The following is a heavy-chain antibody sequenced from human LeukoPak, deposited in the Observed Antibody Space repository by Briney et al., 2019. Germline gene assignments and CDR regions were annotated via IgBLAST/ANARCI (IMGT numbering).Heavy chain of an antibody. CDR2: IRQDGSEK. CDR1: GFTFSSYW. V-gene: IGHV3-7*01. Sequence: GGSLRLSCAASGFTFSSYWMSWVRQAPGKGLEWVANIRQDGSEKYYVDSVKGRFTISRDNAKNSLYLQMNSLRAEDTAVYYCASLRITIFGVVDYWGQGTLVTVSS. CDR3: ASLRITIFGVVDY. J-gene: IGHJ4*02. D-gene: IGHD3-3*01.